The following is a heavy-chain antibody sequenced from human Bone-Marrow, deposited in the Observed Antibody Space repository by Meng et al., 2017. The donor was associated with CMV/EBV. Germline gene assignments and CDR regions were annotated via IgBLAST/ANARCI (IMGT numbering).Heavy chain of an antibody. V-gene: IGHV4-39*07. CDR2: IYYSGST. CDR1: GGSISRSTYF. Sequence: SETLSLTCNVSGGSISRSTYFWGWIRQPPGKGLEWIGSIYYSGSTQYNPSLKSRLSISVDTSKNQFSLKLSSVTAADTAVYYCARVDYDSSGYYEDFDYWGQGTLVPVSS. J-gene: IGHJ4*02. CDR3: ARVDYDSSGYYEDFDY. D-gene: IGHD3-22*01.